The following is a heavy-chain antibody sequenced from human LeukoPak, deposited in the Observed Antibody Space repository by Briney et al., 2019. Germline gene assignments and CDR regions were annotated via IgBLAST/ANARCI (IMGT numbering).Heavy chain of an antibody. CDR1: GGSISSSSYY. J-gene: IGHJ4*02. CDR2: IYYSGST. CDR3: ARIRNSGYDPHYFDY. V-gene: IGHV4-39*01. Sequence: PSETLSLTCTVSGGSISSSSYYWGWIRQPPGKGLEWIGSIYYSGSTYYNPSLKSRVTISVDTSKNQFSLKLSSVTAADTAVYYCARIRNSGYDPHYFDYWGQGTLVTVSS. D-gene: IGHD5-12*01.